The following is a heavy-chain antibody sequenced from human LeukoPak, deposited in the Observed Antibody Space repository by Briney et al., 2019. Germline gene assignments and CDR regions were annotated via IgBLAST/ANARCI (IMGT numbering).Heavy chain of an antibody. CDR2: IYPGDSDT. CDR1: GYSFTSYC. J-gene: IGHJ3*02. Sequence: PGESLKISCKGSGYSFTSYCIGWVRQMPGKGLEWMGIIYPGDSDTRYSPSFQGQVTISADKSISTAYLQWSSLKASDTAMYYCARRNYYDSSGYPLNDAFDIWGQGTMVTVSS. D-gene: IGHD3-22*01. CDR3: ARRNYYDSSGYPLNDAFDI. V-gene: IGHV5-51*01.